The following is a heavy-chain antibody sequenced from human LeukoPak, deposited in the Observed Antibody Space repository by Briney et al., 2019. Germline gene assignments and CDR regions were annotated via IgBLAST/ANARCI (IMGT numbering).Heavy chain of an antibody. V-gene: IGHV3-23*01. CDR3: GFGVKTLPGRSGGGCSTPPKKNSKNLLFVKNPGRRGGARAFFFGGKFGGGRLFFFPL. CDR2: IGGTGVRT. CDR1: GFTFGDYA. J-gene: IGHJ4*02. D-gene: IGHD4/OR15-4a*01. Sequence: GGSLRLSCTASGFTFGDYAMSWVRQAPGKGLEWVSTIGGTGVRTYYADSVKGRFTISRDNSKNTLYLQINSLRAEDTAVYFCGFGVKTLPGRSGGGCSTPPKKNSKNLLFVKNPGRRGGARAFFFGGKFGGGRLFFFPLGGQGPL.